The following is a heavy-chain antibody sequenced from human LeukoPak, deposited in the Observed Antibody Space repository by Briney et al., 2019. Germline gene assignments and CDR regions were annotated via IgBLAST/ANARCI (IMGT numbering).Heavy chain of an antibody. CDR1: GGSFSDYY. CDR3: ARAGLRFFDWSQNYYYGMDV. J-gene: IGHJ6*02. V-gene: IGHV4-34*01. Sequence: PSETLSLTCAVFGGSFSDYYWSWIRQPPGKGLEWIGEINQSGSTNYNPSLKSQVTISVDTSKNQFSLRLSSVTAADTAVYYCARAGLRFFDWSQNYYYGMDVWGQGTTVTVSS. CDR2: INQSGST. D-gene: IGHD3-9*01.